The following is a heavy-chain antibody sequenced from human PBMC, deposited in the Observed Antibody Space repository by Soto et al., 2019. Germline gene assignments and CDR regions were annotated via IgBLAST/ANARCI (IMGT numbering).Heavy chain of an antibody. CDR1: GYTFTSYD. CDR3: ASREGYGDYRTRGYYYYMDV. CDR2: MNPNSGNT. D-gene: IGHD4-17*01. J-gene: IGHJ6*03. Sequence: ASVKVSCKASGYTFTSYDINWVRQATGQGLEWMGWMNPNSGNTGYAQKFQGRVTMTRNTSISTAYMELSSLRSEDTAVYYCASREGYGDYRTRGYYYYMDVWGKGTTVTVSS. V-gene: IGHV1-8*01.